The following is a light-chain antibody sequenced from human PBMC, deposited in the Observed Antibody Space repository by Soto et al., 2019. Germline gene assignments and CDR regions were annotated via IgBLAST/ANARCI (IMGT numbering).Light chain of an antibody. CDR1: EDINNY. J-gene: IGKJ4*01. Sequence: DTQITHSPSSLSAFFLYRVTLICRTTEDINNYLAWFQQKPGKVPKLLIYAASTLHSGVPSRFSGSGSGTEFTLTISSLQPDDVATYYCQKYNSGGPLTFGGGTKVDI. CDR2: AAS. V-gene: IGKV1-27*01. CDR3: QKYNSGGPLT.